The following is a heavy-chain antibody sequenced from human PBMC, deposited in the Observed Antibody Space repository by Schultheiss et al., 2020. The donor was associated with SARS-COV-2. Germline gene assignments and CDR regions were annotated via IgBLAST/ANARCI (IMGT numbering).Heavy chain of an antibody. D-gene: IGHD1-14*01. CDR2: IYYSGST. CDR1: GGSISSSSYY. CDR3: AGNPHTFYYYYGMDV. J-gene: IGHJ6*02. Sequence: GSLRLSCTVSGGSISSSSYYWGWIRQPPGKGLEWFGSIYYSGSTYYNPSLKSRVTISVDTSKNQFSLKLSSVTAADTAVYYCAGNPHTFYYYYGMDVWGQGTTVTVSS. V-gene: IGHV4-39*01.